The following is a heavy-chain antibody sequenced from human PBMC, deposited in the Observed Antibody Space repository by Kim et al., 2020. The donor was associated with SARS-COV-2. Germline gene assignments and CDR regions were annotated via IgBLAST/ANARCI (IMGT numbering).Heavy chain of an antibody. Sequence: GGSLRLSCAASGFTFNDYAMYWVRQAPGKGLEWVAVISYDGSNYYYTDSVKGRFTVSRDNSKNTLFLQMNSLRAEDTAVYYCAKGGLLYSASRGWFGPWGQGTLVTVSS. V-gene: IGHV3-30*18. CDR1: GFTFNDYA. CDR3: AKGGLLYSASRGWFGP. CDR2: ISYDGSNY. D-gene: IGHD2-2*02. J-gene: IGHJ5*02.